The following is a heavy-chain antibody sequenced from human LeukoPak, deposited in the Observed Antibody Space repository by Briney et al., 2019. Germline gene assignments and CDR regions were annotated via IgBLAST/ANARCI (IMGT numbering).Heavy chain of an antibody. Sequence: ASVKLSCKASGYTFTSYGITWVRQAPGQGLEWMGWISAYNGNTNYAQKLQGRVTMTTDTSTSTAYMELRSLRSDETAVYYCARVTQTDCSGGSCYSKYFDYWGQGTLVTVSS. CDR1: GYTFTSYG. CDR3: ARVTQTDCSGGSCYSKYFDY. J-gene: IGHJ4*02. V-gene: IGHV1-18*01. D-gene: IGHD2-15*01. CDR2: ISAYNGNT.